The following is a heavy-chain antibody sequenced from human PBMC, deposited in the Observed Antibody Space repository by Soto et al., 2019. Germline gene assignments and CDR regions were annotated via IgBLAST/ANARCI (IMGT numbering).Heavy chain of an antibody. V-gene: IGHV5-10-1*01. CDR3: ARQVICSGGSCYPIDY. CDR1: GYSFTSYW. CDR2: IDPSDSYT. J-gene: IGHJ4*02. Sequence: GESLKISCKGSGYSFTSYWISWVRQMPGKGLEWMGRIDPSDSYTNYSPSFQGHVTISADKSISTAYLQWSSLKASDTAMYYCARQVICSGGSCYPIDYWGQGTPVTVSS. D-gene: IGHD2-15*01.